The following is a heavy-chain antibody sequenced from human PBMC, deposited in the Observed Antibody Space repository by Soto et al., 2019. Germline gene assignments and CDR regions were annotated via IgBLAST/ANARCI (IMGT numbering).Heavy chain of an antibody. CDR2: IYWDDDQ. D-gene: IGHD2-15*01. V-gene: IGHV2-5*02. Sequence: QITLKESGPTLVKPTQTLTLTCNVSGVSLSTGGVGVGWIRQPPGKALEWLALIYWDDDQRSSPSLKSRLTLTKDTSKNQVVLPMTNMAPEDTAKYYCAHLRAAKFDYWGQGTLVTVSS. J-gene: IGHJ4*02. CDR1: GVSLSTGGVG. CDR3: AHLRAAKFDY.